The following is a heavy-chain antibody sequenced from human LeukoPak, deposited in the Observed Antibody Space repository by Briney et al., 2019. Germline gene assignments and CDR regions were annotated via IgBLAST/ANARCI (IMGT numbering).Heavy chain of an antibody. CDR2: IYHSGST. CDR3: AREKWGGYFDY. CDR1: GGSISSGGYY. D-gene: IGHD1-26*01. V-gene: IGHV4-30-2*01. Sequence: SQTLSLTCTVSGGSISSGGYYWSWIRQPPRKGLEWIGYIYHSGSTYYNPSLKSRVTISVDRSKNQFSLKLSSVTAADTAVYYCAREKWGGYFDYWGQGTLVTVSS. J-gene: IGHJ4*02.